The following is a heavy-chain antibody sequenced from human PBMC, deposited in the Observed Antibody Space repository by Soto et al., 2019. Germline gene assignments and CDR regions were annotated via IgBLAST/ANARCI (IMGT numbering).Heavy chain of an antibody. CDR3: TRDGYGDPYSYYGMDV. Sequence: VQLLESGGGLVQAGGSLRLSCAASGFAFGFYELSWVRQAPGKGLEWLSYITTSGDTIYYADSVKGRFTISRDNARNSLYLQMNSLRVEDTAVYYCTRDGYGDPYSYYGMDVWGQGTTVTVSS. V-gene: IGHV3-48*03. D-gene: IGHD4-17*01. CDR1: GFAFGFYE. J-gene: IGHJ6*02. CDR2: ITTSGDTI.